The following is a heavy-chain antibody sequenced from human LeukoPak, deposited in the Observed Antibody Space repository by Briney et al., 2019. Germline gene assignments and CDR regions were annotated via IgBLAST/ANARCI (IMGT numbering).Heavy chain of an antibody. CDR2: IYYSGST. V-gene: IGHV4-59*01. J-gene: IGHJ4*02. Sequence: SETLSLTCTVSGGSISSYYWSWIRQPPGKGLEWIGYIYYSGSTNYNPSLKSRVTISVDTSKNQFSLKLSSVTAADTAVYYCASPKVGATAPFDYWGQGTLVTASS. CDR1: GGSISSYY. CDR3: ASPKVGATAPFDY. D-gene: IGHD5-12*01.